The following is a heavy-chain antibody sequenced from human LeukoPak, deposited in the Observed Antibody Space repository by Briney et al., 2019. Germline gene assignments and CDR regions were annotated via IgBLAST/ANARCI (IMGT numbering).Heavy chain of an antibody. CDR3: AKGITAAAFDY. CDR1: GGTFSSYA. J-gene: IGHJ4*02. Sequence: ASVKVSCKASGGTFSSYAISWVRQAPGQGLEWMGWISAYNGKTNYAQNFQGRVTMTTDTSTSTAYMELRSLRSDDTAVFYCAKGITAAAFDYWGQGSLVTVSS. CDR2: ISAYNGKT. D-gene: IGHD6-25*01. V-gene: IGHV1-18*01.